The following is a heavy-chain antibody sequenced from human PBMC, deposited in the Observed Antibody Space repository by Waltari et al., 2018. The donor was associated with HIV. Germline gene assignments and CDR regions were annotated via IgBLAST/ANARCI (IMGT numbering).Heavy chain of an antibody. CDR1: GYAFATYD. Sequence: QVQLVQSGAEVKKPGASVKVSCKASGYAFATYDVNWGRQATGQGPEWMGWMSPNSGNTVYAQEFQGRVTMTRDTSISTVYMELSSLTSEDTAVYYCARGGSASMDVWGQGTTVTVSS. J-gene: IGHJ6*02. CDR3: ARGGSASMDV. CDR2: MSPNSGNT. V-gene: IGHV1-8*01.